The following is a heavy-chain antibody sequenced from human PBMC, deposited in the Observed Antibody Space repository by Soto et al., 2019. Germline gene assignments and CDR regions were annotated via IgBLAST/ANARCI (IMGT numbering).Heavy chain of an antibody. D-gene: IGHD5-18*01. CDR3: ARDTAMALPDA. V-gene: IGHV1-18*01. CDR2: ISAHNGNT. Sequence: QVQLVQSGAEVKKPGASVKVSCKASGYTFTSYSITWVRQAPGQGLEWMGWISAHNGNTKYAQKLQGRVTMTTDTSTSTASMEVRSLRSDGTAVYYWARDTAMALPDAWGQGTLVTVAT. J-gene: IGHJ4*02. CDR1: GYTFTSYS.